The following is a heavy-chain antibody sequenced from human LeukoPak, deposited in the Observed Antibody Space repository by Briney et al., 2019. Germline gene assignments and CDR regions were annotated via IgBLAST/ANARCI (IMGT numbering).Heavy chain of an antibody. CDR2: ISAYNGNT. J-gene: IGHJ4*02. V-gene: IGHV1-18*01. CDR3: AREGVPSYYYGSGSYYGDY. CDR1: GYTFTSYG. Sequence: ASVKVSCKASGYTFTSYGISWVRQAPGQGLEWMGWISAYNGNTNYAQKLQGRVTMTTDTSTSTAYMELRSLRSDDTAVYYCAREGVPSYYYGSGSYYGDYWGQGTLVTVSS. D-gene: IGHD3-10*01.